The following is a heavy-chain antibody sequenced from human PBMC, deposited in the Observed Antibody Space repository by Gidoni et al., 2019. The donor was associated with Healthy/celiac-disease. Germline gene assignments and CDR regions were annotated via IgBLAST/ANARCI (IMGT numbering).Heavy chain of an antibody. CDR1: GGSISSGDYY. Sequence: QVQLQESGPVLVKPSQTLSLTCTVSGGSISSGDYYWSWIRQPPGKGLEWIGYIYYRGSTYYNPSLKSRVTISVDTSKNQFSLKLSSVTAADTAVYYCARLSGGMVRALARYGMDVWGQGTTVTVSS. J-gene: IGHJ6*02. V-gene: IGHV4-30-4*01. CDR3: ARLSGGMVRALARYGMDV. D-gene: IGHD3-10*01. CDR2: IYYRGST.